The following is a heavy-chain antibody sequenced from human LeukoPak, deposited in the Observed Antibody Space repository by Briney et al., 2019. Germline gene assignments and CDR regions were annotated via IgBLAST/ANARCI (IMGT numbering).Heavy chain of an antibody. J-gene: IGHJ6*03. CDR1: GYTLTELS. CDR2: FDPEDGET. Sequence: GASVKVSCKVSGYTLTELSMHWVRQAPGKGLEWMGGFDPEDGETIYAQKFQGRVTMTEDMSTSTVYMELSSLRSEDTAVYYCARDGRPQGGSYPDYYYYMDVWGKGTTVTVSS. D-gene: IGHD1-26*01. CDR3: ARDGRPQGGSYPDYYYYMDV. V-gene: IGHV1-24*01.